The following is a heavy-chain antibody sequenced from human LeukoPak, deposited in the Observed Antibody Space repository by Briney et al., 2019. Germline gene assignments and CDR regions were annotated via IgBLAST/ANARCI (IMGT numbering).Heavy chain of an antibody. V-gene: IGHV4-34*01. CDR1: GGSFSGYY. D-gene: IGHD2-15*01. CDR2: INHSGST. CDR3: VSGYCSGGSCDKVFDY. Sequence: PSETLSLTCAVYGGSFSGYYWSWIRQPPGKGLGWIGEINHSGSTNYNPSLKSRVTISVDTSKNQFSLKLSSVTAADTAVYYCVSGYCSGGSCDKVFDYWGQGTLVTVSS. J-gene: IGHJ4*02.